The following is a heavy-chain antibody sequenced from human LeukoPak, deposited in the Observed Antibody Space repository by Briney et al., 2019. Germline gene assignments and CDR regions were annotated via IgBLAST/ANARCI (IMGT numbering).Heavy chain of an antibody. D-gene: IGHD3-10*01. CDR1: GFTCSSYA. Sequence: GGSLRCSSAASGFTCSSYAMSWVRQAPGKGLEGVSATSGSGGSTYYTDSVKGRFTISRDNSKNTLYLQMNSLRAEDTAVYYCAKEIGHRIWFGELYAFDIWGQGTMVTVSS. V-gene: IGHV3-23*01. CDR3: AKEIGHRIWFGELYAFDI. J-gene: IGHJ3*02. CDR2: TSGSGGST.